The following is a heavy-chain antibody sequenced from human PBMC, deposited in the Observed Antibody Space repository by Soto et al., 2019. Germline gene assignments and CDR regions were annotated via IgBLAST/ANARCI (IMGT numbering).Heavy chain of an antibody. V-gene: IGHV3-23*01. CDR3: AKDDRGSYDFWSPYHYYYYMDV. D-gene: IGHD3-3*01. CDR1: GFTFSSYA. Sequence: GGSLRLSCAASGFTFSSYAMSWVRQAPGKGLEWVSAISGSGGSTYYADSVKGRFTISRDNSKNTLYLQMNSLRAEDTAVYYCAKDDRGSYDFWSPYHYYYYMDVWGKGTTVTVSS. J-gene: IGHJ6*03. CDR2: ISGSGGST.